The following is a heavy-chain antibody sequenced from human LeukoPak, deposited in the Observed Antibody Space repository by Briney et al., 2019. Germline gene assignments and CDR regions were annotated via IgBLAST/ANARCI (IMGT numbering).Heavy chain of an antibody. D-gene: IGHD4-23*01. CDR2: IYTSGST. CDR3: ARVVTHEYYFDY. Sequence: SETLSLTCTVSGGSISSGSYYWSWIRQPAGKGLEWIGRIYTSGSTNYNPSLKSRVTISVDTSKNQFSLKLSSVTAADTAVYYCARVVTHEYYFDYWGQGTLVTVSS. J-gene: IGHJ4*02. V-gene: IGHV4-61*02. CDR1: GGSISSGSYY.